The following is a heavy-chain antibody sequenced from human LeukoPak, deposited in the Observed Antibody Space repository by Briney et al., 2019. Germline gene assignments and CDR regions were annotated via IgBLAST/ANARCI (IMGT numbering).Heavy chain of an antibody. V-gene: IGHV1-18*01. J-gene: IGHJ4*02. CDR2: ISAYNGNT. Sequence: ASVKVSCKASGYTFTSYGISWVRQAPGQGLEWMGWISAYNGNTNYAQKLQGRVTMTTDTSTSTAYMELRSLRSDDTAVYYCARTPEDYGGNSTPDYWGQGTLVTVSS. CDR3: ARTPEDYGGNSTPDY. CDR1: GYTFTSYG. D-gene: IGHD4-23*01.